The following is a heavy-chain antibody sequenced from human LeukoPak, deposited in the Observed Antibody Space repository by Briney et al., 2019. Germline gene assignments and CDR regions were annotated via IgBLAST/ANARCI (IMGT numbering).Heavy chain of an antibody. D-gene: IGHD4-23*01. CDR1: GGSISSGGYS. J-gene: IGHJ4*02. V-gene: IGHV4-30-2*01. CDR3: ARDDYGGNLADY. Sequence: PSETLSLTCAVSGGSISSGGYSWSWIRQPPGKGLEWIWYIYHSGSTYYNPSLKSRVTISVDRSKNQFSLKLSSVTAADTAVYYCARDDYGGNLADYWGQGTLVTVSS. CDR2: IYHSGST.